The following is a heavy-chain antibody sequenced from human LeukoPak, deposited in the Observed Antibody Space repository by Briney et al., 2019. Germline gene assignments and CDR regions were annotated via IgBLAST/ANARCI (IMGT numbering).Heavy chain of an antibody. D-gene: IGHD3-22*01. CDR3: ARANYDSSGYYFDS. CDR1: GFTFDDYG. CDR2: ISGSSSYI. J-gene: IGHJ4*02. V-gene: IGHV3-21*01. Sequence: GALRLSCAASGFTFDDYGMSWVRQAPGKGLEWVSSISGSSSYINYADSVKGRFTISRDNAKNSLYLQMSSLRAEDTAVYYCARANYDSSGYYFDSWGQGTLVTVSS.